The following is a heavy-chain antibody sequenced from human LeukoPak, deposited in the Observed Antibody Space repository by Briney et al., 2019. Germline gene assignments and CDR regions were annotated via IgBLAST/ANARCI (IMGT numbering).Heavy chain of an antibody. CDR3: AKGGLDFWSGYFDY. Sequence: PGGSLRLSCAASGFTFSSYGMHWVRQAPGKGLEWVAFIRYDGSNKYYAGSVKGRFTISRDNSKNTLYLQMNSLRAEDTAVYYCAKGGLDFWSGYFDYWGQGTLVTVSS. CDR2: IRYDGSNK. V-gene: IGHV3-30*02. CDR1: GFTFSSYG. D-gene: IGHD3-3*01. J-gene: IGHJ4*02.